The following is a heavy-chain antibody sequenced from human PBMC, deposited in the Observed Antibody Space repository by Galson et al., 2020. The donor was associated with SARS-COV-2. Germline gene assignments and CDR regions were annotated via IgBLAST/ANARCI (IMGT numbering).Heavy chain of an antibody. Sequence: GESLKISCAASGLTVSTNYMSWVRQAPGKGLEWVSIIYSGGSIYYADSVKGRFTISRDSSKNTLYLQMNSLRTEDTAVYYCARGDYYYYGMDVWGKGTTVTVSS. CDR3: ARGDYYYYGMDV. CDR1: GLTVSTNY. V-gene: IGHV3-53*01. J-gene: IGHJ6*04. CDR2: IYSGGSI.